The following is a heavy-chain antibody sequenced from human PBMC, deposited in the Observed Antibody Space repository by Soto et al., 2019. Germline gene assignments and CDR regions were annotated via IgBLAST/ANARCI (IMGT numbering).Heavy chain of an antibody. Sequence: GASVKVSCKASGYTFTSYDINWVRQATGQGLEWMGWMNPNSGNTGYAQKFQGRVTMTRNTSISTAYMELSSLRSEDTAVYYCARGYGDYGYYYYGMDVWDQGTTVTVSS. D-gene: IGHD4-17*01. CDR2: MNPNSGNT. J-gene: IGHJ6*02. V-gene: IGHV1-8*01. CDR3: ARGYGDYGYYYYGMDV. CDR1: GYTFTSYD.